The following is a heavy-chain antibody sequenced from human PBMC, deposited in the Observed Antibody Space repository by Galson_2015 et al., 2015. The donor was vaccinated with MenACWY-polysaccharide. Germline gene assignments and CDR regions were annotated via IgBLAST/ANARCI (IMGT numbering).Heavy chain of an antibody. CDR3: ARHRPRGNGMDV. D-gene: IGHD1-1*01. CDR1: GLIVSANY. CDR2: IYSGGNT. J-gene: IGHJ6*02. V-gene: IGHV3-53*01. Sequence: SLRLSCAASGLIVSANYMAWFRQPPGKGLEWDSTIYSGGNTYYADSVKGRFTISRDNSKNTLYLQMNSLRADDTAMYYCARHRPRGNGMDVWGQGTTVTVSS.